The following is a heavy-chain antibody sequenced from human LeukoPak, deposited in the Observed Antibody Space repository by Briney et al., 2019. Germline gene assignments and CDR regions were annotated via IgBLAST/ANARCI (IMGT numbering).Heavy chain of an antibody. CDR2: ISSSSSYI. Sequence: PGGSLRLSCAASGFTFSSYSMNWVRQAPGKGLEWVSSISSSSSYIYYADSVKGRFTISRDNAKNSLYLQMNTLRTEDTAVYYCARALAAASHTSFDYWGQGTLVTVSS. D-gene: IGHD6-13*01. J-gene: IGHJ4*02. V-gene: IGHV3-21*01. CDR1: GFTFSSYS. CDR3: ARALAAASHTSFDY.